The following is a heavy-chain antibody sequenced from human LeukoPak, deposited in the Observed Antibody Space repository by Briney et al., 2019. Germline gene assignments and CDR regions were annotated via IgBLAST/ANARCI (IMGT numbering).Heavy chain of an antibody. J-gene: IGHJ4*02. V-gene: IGHV3-9*01. CDR3: ANSMTLLFQLEN. CDR1: GFVFDDYA. D-gene: IGHD2-2*01. CDR2: INWNSGNI. Sequence: PGRSLRLSCVGSGFVFDDYAMHWVRQAPGKGLEWVSGINWNSGNIGYGDPVKGRFTVSRDNAKKSLYLQMNKLRPDDTVVYYCANSMTLLFQLENWGQGTLVTVSS.